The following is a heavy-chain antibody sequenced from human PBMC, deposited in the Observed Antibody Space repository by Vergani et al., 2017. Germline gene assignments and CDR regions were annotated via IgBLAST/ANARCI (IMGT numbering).Heavy chain of an antibody. V-gene: IGHV3-23*01. J-gene: IGHJ1*01. CDR1: GFTFDTYT. CDR3: TTAWGLYYLHGEYFQY. Sequence: EVQLLESGGGLVQPGGSRRLSCAGAGFTFDTYTMAYVRQAPGKGLEWVATISSGGGDIFYADSVKGRFTISRDNSKNTLFLQMNSLKDEDTAVYYCTTAWGLYYLHGEYFQYWGRSTLVAVSS. D-gene: IGHD3-10*01. CDR2: ISSGGGDI.